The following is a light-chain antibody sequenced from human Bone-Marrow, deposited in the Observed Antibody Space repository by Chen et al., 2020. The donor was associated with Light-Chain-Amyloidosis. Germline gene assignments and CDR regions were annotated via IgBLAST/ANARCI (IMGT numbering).Light chain of an antibody. CDR2: DDR. Sequence: SYVLTQPSSVSVAPGQTATIACGGNNIGSTSVHWYQQTPGQAPLLVVYDDRDRPSGIPARLSGSNSGNTATLTISRVEDGDEADYYCQVWDRSSDRPVFGGGTKLTVL. CDR1: NIGSTS. V-gene: IGLV3-21*02. J-gene: IGLJ3*02. CDR3: QVWDRSSDRPV.